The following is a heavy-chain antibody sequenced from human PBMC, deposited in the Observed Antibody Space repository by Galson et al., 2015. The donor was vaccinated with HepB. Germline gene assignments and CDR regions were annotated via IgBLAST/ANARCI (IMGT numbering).Heavy chain of an antibody. V-gene: IGHV3-7*01. Sequence: SLRLSCAASGFTFSTDWMSWVRQAPGKGLEWVANINPDGSDKYYVDSVKGRFSISRDNTKKSLYLQMNSLRAEDTAVFYCARLESGWAGWYFDFWGQGTLVTVSS. D-gene: IGHD6-19*01. CDR2: INPDGSDK. J-gene: IGHJ4*02. CDR3: ARLESGWAGWYFDF. CDR1: GFTFSTDW.